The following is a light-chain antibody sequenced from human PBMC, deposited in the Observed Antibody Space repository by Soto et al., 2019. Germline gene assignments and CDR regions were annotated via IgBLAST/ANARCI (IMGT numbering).Light chain of an antibody. J-gene: IGKJ1*01. Sequence: EIVLTQSPGTLSLSPGERATLSCRASQSISNNYLAWYQQKPGQAPRLLIHDASNRATGIPERFSGSGSGTDFTLTISRLEPEDFAVYYCQQCATSPLTFGQGTKVEIK. CDR3: QQCATSPLT. V-gene: IGKV3-20*01. CDR1: QSISNNY. CDR2: DAS.